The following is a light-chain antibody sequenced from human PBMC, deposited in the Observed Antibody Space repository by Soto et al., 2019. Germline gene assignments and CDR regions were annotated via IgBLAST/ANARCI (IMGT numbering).Light chain of an antibody. J-gene: IGKJ5*01. V-gene: IGKV3-11*01. Sequence: EIVLTQSPATLSLSPGERATLSCRASQSVSSYLAWYQQKPGQAPRLLIYDASNRATGIPARFSGSGSGTDFTLTISSLEPEDFAVYYCQQRSTSITFGQVTRLEIK. CDR3: QQRSTSIT. CDR2: DAS. CDR1: QSVSSY.